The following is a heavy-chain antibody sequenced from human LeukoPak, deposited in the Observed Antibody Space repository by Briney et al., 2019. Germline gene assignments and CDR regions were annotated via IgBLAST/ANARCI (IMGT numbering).Heavy chain of an antibody. D-gene: IGHD6-19*01. J-gene: IGHJ4*02. CDR1: GYTFTGYY. Sequence: EASVKVSCKASGYTFTGYYMHWVRQAPGQGLEWMGWINPNSGGTNYAQKFQGRVTMTRDTSISTAYMELSRLRSDDTAVYYCARGQIAVAGLFDYWGQGTLVTVSS. CDR2: INPNSGGT. CDR3: ARGQIAVAGLFDY. V-gene: IGHV1-2*02.